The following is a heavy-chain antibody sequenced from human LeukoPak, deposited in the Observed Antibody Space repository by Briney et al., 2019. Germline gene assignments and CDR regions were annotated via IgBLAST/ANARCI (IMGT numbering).Heavy chain of an antibody. D-gene: IGHD5-18*01. J-gene: IGHJ4*02. CDR2: ISYDGSNK. CDR3: AKDRGYSYGYLDY. V-gene: IGHV3-30*18. CDR1: GFTFSSYG. Sequence: GGSLRLSCAASGFTFSSYGMHWVRQAPGKGVEWVAVISYDGSNKYYADSVKGRFTISRDNSKNTLYLQMNSLRAEDTAVYYCAKDRGYSYGYLDYWGQGTLVTVSS.